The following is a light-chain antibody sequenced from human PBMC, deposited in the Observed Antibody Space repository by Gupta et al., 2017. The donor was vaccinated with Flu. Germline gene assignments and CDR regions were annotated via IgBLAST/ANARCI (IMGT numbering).Light chain of an antibody. CDR2: DIS. J-gene: IGKJ3*01. V-gene: IGKV3-15*01. Sequence: EIVMTQSPATLSVSPGERATLSCRASQSVSINLAWYQQKPGQAPRLLIYDISTRVTGVPARFSGSGSGXEFTLTXSSLQSEDFAVYYCQQYNNPRTFGXGTKVDFK. CDR3: QQYNNPRT. CDR1: QSVSIN.